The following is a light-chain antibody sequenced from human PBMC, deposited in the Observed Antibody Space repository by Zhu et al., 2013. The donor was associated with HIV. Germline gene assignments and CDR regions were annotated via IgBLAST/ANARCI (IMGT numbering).Light chain of an antibody. CDR1: QSVSSN. CDR2: GAS. J-gene: IGKJ1*01. V-gene: IGKV3-15*01. CDR3: QQYYSFPWT. Sequence: EIVMTQSPATLSVSPGERATLSCRASQSVSSNLAWYQQKPGQAPRLLIYGASTRATGIPARFSGSGSGTEFTLTISSLQSEDFINYYCQQYYSFPWTFGRGTRVEI.